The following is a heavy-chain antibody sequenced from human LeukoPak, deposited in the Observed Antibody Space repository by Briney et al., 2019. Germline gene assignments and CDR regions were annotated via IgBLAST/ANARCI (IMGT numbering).Heavy chain of an antibody. J-gene: IGHJ3*02. CDR3: ASSYSRANAFDI. D-gene: IGHD1-26*01. CDR2: IYYSGST. Sequence: SETLSLTCTVSGGSISSYYWSWIRQPPGKGLEWIGYIYYSGSTNYNPSLKSRVTISVDTSKNQFSLKLSSVTAADTAVYYCASSYSRANAFDIWGQGTMVTVSS. CDR1: GGSISSYY. V-gene: IGHV4-59*08.